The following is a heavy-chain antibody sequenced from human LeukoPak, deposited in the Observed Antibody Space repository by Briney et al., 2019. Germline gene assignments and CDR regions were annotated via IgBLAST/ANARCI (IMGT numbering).Heavy chain of an antibody. CDR2: IKQDGSEK. CDR3: ASTQTFDY. Sequence: GSLRLSCAASGFTFSGYWMSWVRQAPGKGLEWVANIKQDGSEKYYVDSVKGRFTISRDNAKNSLYLQMNSLRAEDTAFYYCASTQTFDYWGQGTLVTVSS. J-gene: IGHJ4*02. CDR1: GFTFSGYW. V-gene: IGHV3-7*01.